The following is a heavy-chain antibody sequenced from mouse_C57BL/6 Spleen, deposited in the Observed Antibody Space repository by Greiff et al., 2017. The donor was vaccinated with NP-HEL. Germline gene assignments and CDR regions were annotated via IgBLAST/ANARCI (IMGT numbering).Heavy chain of an antibody. CDR2: IDPSDSET. Sequence: QVQLKQPGAELVRPGSSVKLSCKASGYTFTSYWMHWVKQRPIQGLEWIGNIDPSDSETHYNQKFKDKATLTVDKSSSTAYMQLSSLTSEDSAVYYCARDYYYGSSYGYYAMDYWGQGTSVTVSS. CDR1: GYTFTSYW. V-gene: IGHV1-52*01. CDR3: ARDYYYGSSYGYYAMDY. D-gene: IGHD1-1*01. J-gene: IGHJ4*01.